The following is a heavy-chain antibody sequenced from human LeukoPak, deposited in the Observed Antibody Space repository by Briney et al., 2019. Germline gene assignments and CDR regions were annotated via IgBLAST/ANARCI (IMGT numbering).Heavy chain of an antibody. V-gene: IGHV4-39*07. CDR3: ARLTGIGGGFDY. Sequence: SETLSLTCTASGGSISSSSYYWGWIRQPPGKALEWIGSIYYSGSTYYNPSLKSRVTISVDTSKNQFSLRLSSVTAADTAVYYCARLTGIGGGFDYWGQGTLVTVSS. CDR1: GGSISSSSYY. CDR2: IYYSGST. J-gene: IGHJ4*02. D-gene: IGHD1-14*01.